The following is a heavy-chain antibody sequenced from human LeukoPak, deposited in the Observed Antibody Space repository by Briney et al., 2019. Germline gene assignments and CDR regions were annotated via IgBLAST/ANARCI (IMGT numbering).Heavy chain of an antibody. CDR3: AKERNLEIAVAGTIFDY. D-gene: IGHD6-19*01. V-gene: IGHV3-30*02. CDR2: IRYDGSNK. Sequence: GGSLRLSCAASGFTFSSYGMHWVRQAPGKGLEWVAFIRYDGSNKYYADSVKGRFTISRDNSKNMIYLEMNSLRVEDTAVYYCAKERNLEIAVAGTIFDYWGQGTLVTVSS. CDR1: GFTFSSYG. J-gene: IGHJ4*02.